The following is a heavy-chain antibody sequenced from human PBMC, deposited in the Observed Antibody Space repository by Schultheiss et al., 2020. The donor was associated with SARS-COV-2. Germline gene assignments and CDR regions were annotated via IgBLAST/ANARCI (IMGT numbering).Heavy chain of an antibody. Sequence: GGSLRLSCAASGFTFSHYEMDWVRQAPGKGLEWVAVISYDGSNKYYADSVKGRFTISRDNSKNTLYLQMNSLRAEDTAVYYCAREPLRGSYYYYGMDVWGQGTTVTVSS. CDR3: AREPLRGSYYYYGMDV. J-gene: IGHJ6*02. V-gene: IGHV3-30-3*01. CDR1: GFTFSHYE. CDR2: ISYDGSNK.